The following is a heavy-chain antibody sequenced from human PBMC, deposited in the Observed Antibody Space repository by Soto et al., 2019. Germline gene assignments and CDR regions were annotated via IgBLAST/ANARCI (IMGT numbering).Heavy chain of an antibody. Sequence: ASETLSLTCTVSGGSISSYYWSWIRQPPGKGLEWIGYIYYSGSTYYNPSLKSRVTISVDTSKNQFSLKLSSVTAADTAVYYCARERETYQLLSSHWFDPWGQGTLVTVSS. J-gene: IGHJ5*02. CDR1: GGSISSYY. V-gene: IGHV4-59*12. CDR3: ARERETYQLLSSHWFDP. D-gene: IGHD2-2*01. CDR2: IYYSGST.